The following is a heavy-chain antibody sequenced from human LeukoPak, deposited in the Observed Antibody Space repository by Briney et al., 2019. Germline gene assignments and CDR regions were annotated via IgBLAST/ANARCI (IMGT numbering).Heavy chain of an antibody. V-gene: IGHV4-59*01. J-gene: IGHJ4*02. CDR2: IYYSGST. CDR3: ARDSGDYYDSSGATDY. Sequence: PSETLSLTCTVSGGSISSYYWSWIRQPPGKGLEWIGYIYYSGSTNYNPSLKSRVTISVDTSKNQFSLKLSSVTAADTAVYYCARDSGDYYDSSGATDYWGQGTLVTVSS. D-gene: IGHD3-22*01. CDR1: GGSISSYY.